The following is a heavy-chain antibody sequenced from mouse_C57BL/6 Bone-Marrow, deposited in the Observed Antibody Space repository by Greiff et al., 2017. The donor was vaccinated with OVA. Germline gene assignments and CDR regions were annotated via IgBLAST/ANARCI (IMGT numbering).Heavy chain of an antibody. D-gene: IGHD3-1*01. Sequence: VQLQQPGAELVMPGASVKLSCKASGYTFTSYWMHWVKQRPGQGLEWIGQLDPSDSYTNYNQKFKGKSTLTVDKSSSTAYMQVSSLTSEESAVYYCARGGYPYYFDYWGQGTTLTVSS. CDR1: GYTFTSYW. CDR2: LDPSDSYT. CDR3: ARGGYPYYFDY. V-gene: IGHV1-69*01. J-gene: IGHJ2*01.